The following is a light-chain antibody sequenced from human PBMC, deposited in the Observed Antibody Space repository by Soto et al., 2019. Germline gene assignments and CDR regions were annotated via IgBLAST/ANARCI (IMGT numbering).Light chain of an antibody. CDR1: QGISSY. Sequence: DIHLTHSPSFLSASVLALVTITCRASQGISSYLAWYQQKPGKAPKLLIYAASTLQSGVPSRFSGSGSGTEFTLTISSLQPEDFATYYCQQLNSYPWTFGQGTKVDI. CDR3: QQLNSYPWT. CDR2: AAS. V-gene: IGKV1-9*01. J-gene: IGKJ1*01.